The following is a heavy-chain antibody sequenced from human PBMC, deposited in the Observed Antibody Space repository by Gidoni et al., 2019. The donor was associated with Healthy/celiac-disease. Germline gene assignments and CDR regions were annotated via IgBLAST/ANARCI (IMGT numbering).Heavy chain of an antibody. D-gene: IGHD3-3*01. J-gene: IGHJ4*02. V-gene: IGHV3-21*01. CDR3: ARDLSIDDFWSGYSPPPEGGYFDY. CDR1: GFTFSSYS. CDR2: ISSSSSYR. Sequence: EVQLVESGGGLVKPGGSLRLSCAASGFTFSSYSMNWVRQAPGKGLEWVSSISSSSSYRYYADSVKGRFTISRDNAKNSLYLQMNSLRAEDTAVYYCARDLSIDDFWSGYSPPPEGGYFDYWGQGTLVTVSS.